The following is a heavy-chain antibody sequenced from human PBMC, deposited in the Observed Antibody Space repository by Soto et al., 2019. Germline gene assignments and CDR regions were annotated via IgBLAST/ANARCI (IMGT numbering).Heavy chain of an antibody. J-gene: IGHJ4*02. Sequence: EVQLLESGGGLVQPGGSLRLSCAASGFTFSSYAMSWVRQAPGKGLEWVSAISGSGGSTYYADSVKGRFTISRDNSKNTLYLKMNSLRAEDTAVYYCAKDTTYYYGSGSYPYYWGQGTLVTVSS. CDR3: AKDTTYYYGSGSYPYY. V-gene: IGHV3-23*01. CDR2: ISGSGGST. D-gene: IGHD3-10*01. CDR1: GFTFSSYA.